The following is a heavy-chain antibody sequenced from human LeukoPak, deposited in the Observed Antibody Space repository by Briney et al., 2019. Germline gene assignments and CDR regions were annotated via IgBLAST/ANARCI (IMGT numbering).Heavy chain of an antibody. Sequence: PGGSLRLSCAASGFTFSSYGMHWVRQAPGTGLEWVAFIRYDGSNKYYADSVKGRFTSSRDNSKNTLYLQMNSLRAEDTAVYYCAKDGSELRDYYYMDVWGKGTTVTVSS. V-gene: IGHV3-30*02. J-gene: IGHJ6*03. CDR1: GFTFSSYG. CDR3: AKDGSELRDYYYMDV. D-gene: IGHD1-26*01. CDR2: IRYDGSNK.